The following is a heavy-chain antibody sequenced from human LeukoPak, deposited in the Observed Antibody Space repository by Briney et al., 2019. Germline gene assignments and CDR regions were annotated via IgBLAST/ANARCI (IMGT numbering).Heavy chain of an antibody. CDR1: GFTFSDFY. CDR2: MSGTGKTI. CDR3: ARGGGDYTSRYYMGV. V-gene: IGHV3-11*04. Sequence: GGSLRLSCAASGFTFSDFYMHWIRQAPGKGLEWVSCMSGTGKTISDADSLKGRFTISRDNTKNLLFLQVNTLRVEDTATYYCARGGGDYTSRYYMGVWGKGTTVTVSS. J-gene: IGHJ6*03. D-gene: IGHD3-3*01.